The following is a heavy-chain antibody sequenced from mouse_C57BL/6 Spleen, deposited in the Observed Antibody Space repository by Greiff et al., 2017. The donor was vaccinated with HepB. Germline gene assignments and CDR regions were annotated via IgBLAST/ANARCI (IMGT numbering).Heavy chain of an antibody. CDR2: IDPSDSYT. Sequence: VQLQQPGAELVKPGASVKLSCKASGYTFTSYWMQWVKQRPGQGLEWIGEIDPSDSYTNYNQKFKGKATLTVDTSSSTAYMQLSSLTSEDSAVYYGAILDDWGQGTTLTVSS. CDR3: AILDD. V-gene: IGHV1-50*01. J-gene: IGHJ2*01. CDR1: GYTFTSYW.